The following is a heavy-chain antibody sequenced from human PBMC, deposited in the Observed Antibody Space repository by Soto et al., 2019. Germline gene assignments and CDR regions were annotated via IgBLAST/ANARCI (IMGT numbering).Heavy chain of an antibody. J-gene: IGHJ6*02. Sequence: ASVKVSCKASGYTFTSYGISWGRQAPGQGLEWMGWISAYNGNTNYAQKLQGSVTMTTDTSTSTAYMELRSLRSDDMAVYYCARDPTPSITIFGVVSPYYGMDVWGQGTTVTVSS. CDR1: GYTFTSYG. CDR3: ARDPTPSITIFGVVSPYYGMDV. V-gene: IGHV1-18*03. D-gene: IGHD3-3*01. CDR2: ISAYNGNT.